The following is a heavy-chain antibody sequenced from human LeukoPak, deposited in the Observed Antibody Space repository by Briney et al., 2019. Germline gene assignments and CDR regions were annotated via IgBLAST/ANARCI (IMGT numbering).Heavy chain of an antibody. CDR1: GYTFTSYD. V-gene: IGHV1-8*01. D-gene: IGHD3-3*02. J-gene: IGHJ3*02. Sequence: GASVKVSCKASGYTFTSYDINWVRQATGQGLEWMGWMNPNSGNTGYAQKFQGRVTMTRNTSITTAYMELSSLRSEDTAVYYCARRRPISDAFDIWGQGTMVTVSS. CDR2: MNPNSGNT. CDR3: ARRRPISDAFDI.